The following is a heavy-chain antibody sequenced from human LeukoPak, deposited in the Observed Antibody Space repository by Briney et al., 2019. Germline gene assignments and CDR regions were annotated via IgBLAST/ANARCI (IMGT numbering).Heavy chain of an antibody. Sequence: SESQSLTCTVSGASISNYYGTWIRQPPGGGLECIGFISCSGNTNYNPSLKSRVTISLDTSKNQFTLKLISVTAADSAVYYCARGVGSGYTDYWGQGALVTVSS. CDR1: GASISNYY. V-gene: IGHV4-59*01. D-gene: IGHD3-22*01. CDR2: ISCSGNT. CDR3: ARGVGSGYTDY. J-gene: IGHJ4*02.